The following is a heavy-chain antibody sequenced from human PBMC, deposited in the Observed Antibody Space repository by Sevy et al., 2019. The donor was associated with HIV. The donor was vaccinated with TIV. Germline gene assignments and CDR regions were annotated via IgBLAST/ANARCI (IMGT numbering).Heavy chain of an antibody. CDR3: ARDLPPSATTVAHFDY. CDR1: GFPFSSYE. Sequence: GGSLRLSCTASGFPFSSYEMNWVRQAPGKGLGWVSYITNSGSTKYYSDSVKGRFTISRDNAKNSLYLQMNNLGAEDTAVYYCARDLPPSATTVAHFDYWGRGTLVTVSS. D-gene: IGHD4-17*01. J-gene: IGHJ4*02. V-gene: IGHV3-48*03. CDR2: ITNSGSTK.